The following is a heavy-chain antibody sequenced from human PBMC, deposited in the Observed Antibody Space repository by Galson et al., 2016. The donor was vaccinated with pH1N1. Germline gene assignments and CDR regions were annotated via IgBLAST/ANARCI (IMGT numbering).Heavy chain of an antibody. V-gene: IGHV3-30*18. Sequence: SLRLSCAASGFTFSSYGMQWVRQAPGKGLEWVAVISHDGTVTYYADSVKGRFTISRDSSKNTLSLRMNSLSAEDTAVYYCAKEMPVKTSENFDYWGQGTLVTVSS. CDR3: AKEMPVKTSENFDY. CDR2: ISHDGTVT. CDR1: GFTFSSYG. D-gene: IGHD2-2*01. J-gene: IGHJ4*02.